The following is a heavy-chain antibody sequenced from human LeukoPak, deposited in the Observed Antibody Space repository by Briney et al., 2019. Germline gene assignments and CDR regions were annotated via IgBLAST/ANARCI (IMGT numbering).Heavy chain of an antibody. CDR2: INSDGSST. Sequence: TGGSLRLSCAASGFTLSSYWMHWVRQAPGKGLVWVSRINSDGSSTSYADSVKGRFTISRDNAKNTLYLQMNSLRAEDTAVYYCARAVGGNEGGDYWGQGTLVTVSS. D-gene: IGHD4-23*01. V-gene: IGHV3-74*01. CDR1: GFTLSSYW. CDR3: ARAVGGNEGGDY. J-gene: IGHJ4*02.